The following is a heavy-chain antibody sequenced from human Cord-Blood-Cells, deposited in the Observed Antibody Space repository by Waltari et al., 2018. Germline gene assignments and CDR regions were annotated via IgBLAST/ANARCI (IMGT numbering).Heavy chain of an antibody. Sequence: QVQLQQWGAGLLQPSETLSLTCAVYVGSFSGYYWSWIRQPPGKGLEWIGEINHSGSTNYNPSLKSRVTISVDTSKNQFSLKLSSVTAADTAVYYCARCDIVVVVDYWGQGTLVTVSS. J-gene: IGHJ4*02. V-gene: IGHV4-34*01. D-gene: IGHD2-2*01. CDR2: INHSGST. CDR3: ARCDIVVVVDY. CDR1: VGSFSGYY.